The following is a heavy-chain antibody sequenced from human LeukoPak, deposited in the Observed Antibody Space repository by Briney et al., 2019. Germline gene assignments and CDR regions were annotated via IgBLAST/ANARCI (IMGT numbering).Heavy chain of an antibody. V-gene: IGHV3-23*01. D-gene: IGHD3-22*01. CDR1: GFTFSSYA. CDR2: ISGGGGST. Sequence: GGSLRLSCAASGFTFSSYAMSWVRQAPGKGLEWVSAISGGGGSTHYADSVKGRFTISRDNSKNTLYLQMNSLRAEDTAVYYCARAGGGSSGYYYPFDYWGQGTLVTVSS. CDR3: ARAGGGSSGYYYPFDY. J-gene: IGHJ4*02.